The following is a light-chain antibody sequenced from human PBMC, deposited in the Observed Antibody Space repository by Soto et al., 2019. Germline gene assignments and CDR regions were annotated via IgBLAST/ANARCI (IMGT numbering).Light chain of an antibody. CDR3: QQTYFAPRT. V-gene: IGKV1-9*01. J-gene: IGKJ1*01. Sequence: IQLTQSPSSLSASVGDRVTITCRASQGISSYLAWYQQKPGKAPKLLIYAASTLQTGVPSRFSGSGSGTDFALTITSLQPEDFATYFCQQTYFAPRTFGQGTKVEIK. CDR1: QGISSY. CDR2: AAS.